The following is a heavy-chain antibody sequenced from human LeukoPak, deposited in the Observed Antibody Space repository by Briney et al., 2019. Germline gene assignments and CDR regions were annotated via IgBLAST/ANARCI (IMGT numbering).Heavy chain of an antibody. D-gene: IGHD4-17*01. J-gene: IGHJ4*02. V-gene: IGHV4-34*01. CDR1: GFTFSDYY. CDR2: INHSGST. Sequence: GSLRLSCAASGFTFSDYYMSWIRQPPGKGLEWIGEINHSGSTNYNPSLKSRVTISVDTSKNQFSLKLSSVTAADTAVYYCARGYGVWGQGTLVTVSS. CDR3: ARGYGV.